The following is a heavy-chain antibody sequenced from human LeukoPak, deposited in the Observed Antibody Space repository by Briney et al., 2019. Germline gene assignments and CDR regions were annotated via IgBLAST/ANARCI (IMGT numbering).Heavy chain of an antibody. D-gene: IGHD6-19*01. CDR1: GFTFSSYS. V-gene: IGHV3-21*01. CDR3: ARDRASIAVAGTADI. J-gene: IGHJ3*02. Sequence: PGGSLRLSCAASGFTFSSYSMNWVRQAPGKGLEWVSSISSSSSYIYYADSVKGRFTISRDNAKSSLYLQMNSLRAEDTAVYYCARDRASIAVAGTADIWGQGTMVTVSS. CDR2: ISSSSSYI.